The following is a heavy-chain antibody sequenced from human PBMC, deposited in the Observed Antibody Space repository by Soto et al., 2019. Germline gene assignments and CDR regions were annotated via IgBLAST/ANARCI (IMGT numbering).Heavy chain of an antibody. Sequence: EVQLVASGGGLVQPGGSLRLSCAASGFTVSSNYMSWVRQAPGKGLEWVSVIYSGGSTYYADSVKGRFTISRHNSKNTLYLQMNSLRAEDTAVYYCAIVLSATLNYYYYYMDVWGKGTTVTVSS. CDR2: IYSGGST. J-gene: IGHJ6*03. CDR3: AIVLSATLNYYYYYMDV. D-gene: IGHD2-21*01. V-gene: IGHV3-53*04. CDR1: GFTVSSNY.